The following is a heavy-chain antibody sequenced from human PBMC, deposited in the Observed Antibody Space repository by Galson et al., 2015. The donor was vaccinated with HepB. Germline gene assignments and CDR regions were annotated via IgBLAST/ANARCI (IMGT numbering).Heavy chain of an antibody. D-gene: IGHD5-12*01. CDR1: GFTFSNYG. V-gene: IGHV3-30*18. Sequence: SLRLSCAASGFTFSNYGMHWIRQAPGKGLEWVAVISYDGSNKYYADSVRGRFTISSDNSKNTLYLQMNSLRDEDTAVYYCVNFYSGGYSGYDYYYSGVDVWAQWTKVTVPS. CDR2: ISYDGSNK. J-gene: IGHJ6*01. CDR3: VNFYSGGYSGYDYYYSGVDV.